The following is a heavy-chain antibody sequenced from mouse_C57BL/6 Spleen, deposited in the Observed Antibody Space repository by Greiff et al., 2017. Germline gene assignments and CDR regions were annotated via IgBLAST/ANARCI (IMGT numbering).Heavy chain of an antibody. Sequence: QVQLQQSGAELVKPGASVKLSCKASGYTFTEYTIHWVKQRSGQGLEWIGWFYPGSGSIKYNEKFKNKATLTADKSSSTVYMELSRLTSEDSAVYFCARHEDREGDYYGSFYYFDYWGQGTTLTVSS. D-gene: IGHD1-1*01. J-gene: IGHJ2*01. CDR1: GYTFTEYT. V-gene: IGHV1-62-2*01. CDR3: ARHEDREGDYYGSFYYFDY. CDR2: FYPGSGSI.